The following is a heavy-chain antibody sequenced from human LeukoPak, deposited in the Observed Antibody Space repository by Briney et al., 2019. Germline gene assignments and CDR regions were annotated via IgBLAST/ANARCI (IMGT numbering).Heavy chain of an antibody. Sequence: SETLSLTCTVSGGSIGGASYWTWVRQPPGKDLEWIGYIYYTGSTHYNPSLQSRLMLSVDTSVNQFSLRLTSVTAADTAVYYCARQRGCDSSATGSFDSWGRGLLVTVSS. CDR3: ARQRGCDSSATGSFDS. CDR1: GGSIGGASY. V-gene: IGHV4-31*03. D-gene: IGHD3-22*01. CDR2: IYYTGST. J-gene: IGHJ4*01.